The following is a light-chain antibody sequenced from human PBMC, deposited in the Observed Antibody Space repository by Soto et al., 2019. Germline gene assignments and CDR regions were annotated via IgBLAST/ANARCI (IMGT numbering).Light chain of an antibody. CDR3: QHSYNNPT. V-gene: IGKV1-6*01. CDR1: QGIRND. J-gene: IGKJ5*01. Sequence: IQMTQSPSSLSASVGGRVTITCRASQGIRNDLGWYQQKPGQAPKRLIYAASSLQSGVRSRFSGSGSGTHFTLTISSLQPEDSAIYYCQHSYNNPTFGQGTRLEIK. CDR2: AAS.